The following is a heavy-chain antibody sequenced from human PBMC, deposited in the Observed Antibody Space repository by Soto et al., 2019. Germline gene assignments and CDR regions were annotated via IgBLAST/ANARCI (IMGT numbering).Heavy chain of an antibody. CDR2: IDWDDDK. J-gene: IGHJ4*02. CDR1: GFSLSTSGMC. D-gene: IGHD1-7*01. V-gene: IGHV2-70*01. CDR3: ARIRFCGTTRYFDY. Sequence: XGPTLVNPRQTLRLTCTFSGFSLSTSGMCVSWIRQPPGKALEWLALIDWDDDKYYSTSLKTRLTISKDTSKNQVVLTMTNMDPVDTATYYCARIRFCGTTRYFDYWGQGTLVTVSS.